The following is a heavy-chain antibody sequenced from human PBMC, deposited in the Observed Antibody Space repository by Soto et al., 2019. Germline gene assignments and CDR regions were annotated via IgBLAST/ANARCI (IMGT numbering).Heavy chain of an antibody. CDR3: ARGPMYSSSWYTDYYFDY. V-gene: IGHV3-66*01. CDR2: IYSGGST. Sequence: GGSLRLSCAASGFTVSSNYMSWVRQAPGKGLEWVSVIYSGGSTYYADSVKGRFTISRDNSKNTQYLQMNSLRAEDTAVYYCARGPMYSSSWYTDYYFDYWGQGTLVTVSS. J-gene: IGHJ4*02. CDR1: GFTVSSNY. D-gene: IGHD6-13*01.